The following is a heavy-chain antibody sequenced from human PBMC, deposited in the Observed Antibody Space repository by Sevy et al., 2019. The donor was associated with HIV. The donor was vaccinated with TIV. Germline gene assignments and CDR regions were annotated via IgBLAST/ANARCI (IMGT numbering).Heavy chain of an antibody. CDR2: IGSSGSTI. J-gene: IGHJ3*02. CDR1: GFTFSSYE. D-gene: IGHD1-26*01. Sequence: GGSLRLSCAASGFTFSSYEMNWVRQAPGKGLEWVSYIGSSGSTIYYADSVKGRFTISRDNAKNSLYLQMNSLRAEDTAVYYCARGHPFFVGATNAIDIWGQGTMVTVSS. CDR3: ARGHPFFVGATNAIDI. V-gene: IGHV3-48*03.